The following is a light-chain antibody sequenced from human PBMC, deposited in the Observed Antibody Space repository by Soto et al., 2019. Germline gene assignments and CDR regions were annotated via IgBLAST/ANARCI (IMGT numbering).Light chain of an antibody. CDR3: HQRQSWPLT. V-gene: IGKV3-11*01. CDR1: QYVGTR. CDR2: YMS. Sequence: EIVLTQSPATLSSSPGETATLSCRASQYVGTRLAWYQHKPGQAPRLLIYYMSKRATGIPARFSGSGSGTDFTLTISNLAPEDFGVYYCHQRQSWPLTLGQGTKVDIK. J-gene: IGKJ1*01.